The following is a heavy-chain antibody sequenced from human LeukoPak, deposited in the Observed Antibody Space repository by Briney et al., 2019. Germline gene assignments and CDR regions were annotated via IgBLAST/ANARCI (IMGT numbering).Heavy chain of an antibody. J-gene: IGHJ4*02. V-gene: IGHV3-7*03. Sequence: GGSLRLSCAASGFTFSRHWMYWVRQAPGKGPEWVANIKQDGSAKPYVDSVKGRFTISRDNAKNSLFLQMNSLRAEDTAVYYCARDNGWSADFWGQGTLVTVFS. CDR3: ARDNGWSADF. D-gene: IGHD2-15*01. CDR2: IKQDGSAK. CDR1: GFTFSRHW.